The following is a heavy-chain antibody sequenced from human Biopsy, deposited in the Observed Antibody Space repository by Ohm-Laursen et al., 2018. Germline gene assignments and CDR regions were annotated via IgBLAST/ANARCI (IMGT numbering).Heavy chain of an antibody. CDR2: IYPGGST. CDR1: GGDINNYY. CDR3: ASVVLGPTNDAFDL. D-gene: IGHD3-22*01. V-gene: IGHV4-4*07. Sequence: SDTLSLTCTGSGGDINNYYWSWIRQPAGKGLDWIGRIYPGGSTNYNSSLKSRITMSVDTSKKKLSLSLRSVTAADTAMYYCASVVLGPTNDAFDLWGQGTMVVVSS. J-gene: IGHJ3*01.